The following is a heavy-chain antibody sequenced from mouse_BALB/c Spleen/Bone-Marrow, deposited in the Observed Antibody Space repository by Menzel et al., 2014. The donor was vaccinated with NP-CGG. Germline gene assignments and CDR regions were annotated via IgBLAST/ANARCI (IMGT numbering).Heavy chain of an antibody. D-gene: IGHD2-3*01. CDR1: GFSLISYG. V-gene: IGHV2-5-1*01. CDR3: AIDGYYAMDY. CDR2: IWRGGST. J-gene: IGHJ4*01. Sequence: QVQLKESGPSLVQPSQSLSITCTVSGFSLISYGVHWVRQSPGKGLEWLGVIWRGGSTDYNAAFMPRLSITKDNSKSQVFFKMNSLQADDTAIYYCAIDGYYAMDYWGQGTSVTVSS.